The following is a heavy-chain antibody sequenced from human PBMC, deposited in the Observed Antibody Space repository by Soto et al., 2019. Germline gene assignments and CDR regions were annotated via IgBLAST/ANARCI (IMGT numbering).Heavy chain of an antibody. V-gene: IGHV3-53*02. D-gene: IGHD3-22*01. Sequence: EVQLVETGGGLIQPGGSLRLSCAASGFTVSSNYMSWVRQAPGKGLEWVSVIYSGGSTYYADSVKGRFTISRDNSKNTLYLQMNSLRAEDTAVYYCARERFNDSSGYFYWYFDLWGRGTLVTVAS. CDR3: ARERFNDSSGYFYWYFDL. J-gene: IGHJ2*01. CDR1: GFTVSSNY. CDR2: IYSGGST.